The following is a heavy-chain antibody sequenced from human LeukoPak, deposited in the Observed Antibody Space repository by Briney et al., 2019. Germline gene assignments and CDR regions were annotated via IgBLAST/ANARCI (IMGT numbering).Heavy chain of an antibody. Sequence: GGSLRLSCAASGFTFSSYAMSWVRQAPGKGLEWFSGISNSGGTTYYADSVKGRFTISRDNSKNTLYLQMDSLRAEDTAVYHCAKNLDGVATYFDYWGQGTLVTVSS. V-gene: IGHV3-23*01. D-gene: IGHD5-12*01. CDR1: GFTFSSYA. CDR2: ISNSGGTT. J-gene: IGHJ4*02. CDR3: AKNLDGVATYFDY.